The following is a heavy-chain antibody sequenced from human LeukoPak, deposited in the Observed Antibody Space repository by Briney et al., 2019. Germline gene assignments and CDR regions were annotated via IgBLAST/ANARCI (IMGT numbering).Heavy chain of an antibody. CDR3: AKGGSGYYVFDY. CDR1: GFTFSSSA. V-gene: IGHV3-23*01. J-gene: IGHJ4*02. Sequence: GGSLRLSCVVSGFTFSSSAMSWVRQAPGKGLEWVSLISSNGASTYYADSVKGRFTISRDDSKNTLYLQMNSLRAEDTAVYYCAKGGSGYYVFDYWGQGTLVTVSS. CDR2: ISSNGAST. D-gene: IGHD3-22*01.